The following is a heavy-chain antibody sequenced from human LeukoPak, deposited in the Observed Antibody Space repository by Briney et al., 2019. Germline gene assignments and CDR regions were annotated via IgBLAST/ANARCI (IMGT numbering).Heavy chain of an antibody. D-gene: IGHD6-19*01. J-gene: IGHJ5*02. Sequence: ASETLSLTCAVSGGSISSNSYYWGWIRQPPGQGLEWIGSIYYSGSTYYNPSLKSRVTISIDTSRNQFSMNLNSVTAADTAVYYCAKGAGPPWFDPWGQGTLVTVSS. V-gene: IGHV4-39*07. CDR2: IYYSGST. CDR3: AKGAGPPWFDP. CDR1: GGSISSNSYY.